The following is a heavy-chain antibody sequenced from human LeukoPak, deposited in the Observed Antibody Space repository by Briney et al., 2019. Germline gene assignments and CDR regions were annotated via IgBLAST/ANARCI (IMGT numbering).Heavy chain of an antibody. CDR2: IDSDGRTT. D-gene: IGHD5-12*01. V-gene: IGHV3-74*01. Sequence: SGGSLRLSCAASGFTFSIYWMYWVRQAPGKGLVWVSRIDSDGRTTDYADSLRGRFIISRDNSKNTPYLQMNSLKADDTAIYYCVVASDALDLWGQGTTVTVSS. CDR3: VVASDALDL. CDR1: GFTFSIYW. J-gene: IGHJ3*01.